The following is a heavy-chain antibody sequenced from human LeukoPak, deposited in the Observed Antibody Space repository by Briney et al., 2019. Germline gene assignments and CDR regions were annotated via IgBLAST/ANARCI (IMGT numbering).Heavy chain of an antibody. CDR3: TRDLRVVRDYYYYYMDV. V-gene: IGHV3-49*04. D-gene: IGHD3-3*01. J-gene: IGHJ6*03. CDR1: GFTVSSNY. CDR2: IRSKAYGGTT. Sequence: GGSLRLSCAASGFTVSSNYMSWVRQAPGKGLEWVGFIRSKAYGGTTEYAASVKGRFTISRDDSKSIAYLQMNSLKTEDTAVYYCTRDLRVVRDYYYYYMDVWGKGTTVTASS.